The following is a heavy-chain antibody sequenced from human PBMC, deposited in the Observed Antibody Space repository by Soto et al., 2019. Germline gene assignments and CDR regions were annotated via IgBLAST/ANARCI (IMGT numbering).Heavy chain of an antibody. Sequence: PGGSLRLSCAASGFTFSSYGMHWVRQAPGKGLEWVAVIWYDGSNKYYADSVKGRFTISRDNSKNTLYLQMNSLRAEDTAVYYCARVYSSGWYFGNIDAFDIWGQGTMVTVSS. CDR1: GFTFSSYG. V-gene: IGHV3-33*01. CDR2: IWYDGSNK. CDR3: ARVYSSGWYFGNIDAFDI. D-gene: IGHD6-19*01. J-gene: IGHJ3*02.